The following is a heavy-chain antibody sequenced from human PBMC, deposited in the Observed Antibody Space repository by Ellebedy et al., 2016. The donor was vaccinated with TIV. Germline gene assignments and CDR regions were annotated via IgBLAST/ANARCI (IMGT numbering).Heavy chain of an antibody. CDR2: ISDDGRSE. J-gene: IGHJ4*02. Sequence: PGGSLRLSCVASGGTSYNYHMHWVRQTPGKGLEWMAGISDDGRSEYYEESVKGRFTISRDNSRNTVHLQMNSLRTEDTAVFYCAKEGNTSGRCGNFDYWGQGTPVTISS. CDR1: GGTSYNYH. D-gene: IGHD2-15*01. V-gene: IGHV3-30*18. CDR3: AKEGNTSGRCGNFDY.